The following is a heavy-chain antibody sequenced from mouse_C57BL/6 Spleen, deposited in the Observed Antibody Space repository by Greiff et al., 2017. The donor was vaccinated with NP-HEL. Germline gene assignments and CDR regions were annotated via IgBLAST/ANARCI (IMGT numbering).Heavy chain of an antibody. CDR3: AIEEAYYSNGGFAY. CDR2: IHPSDSDT. V-gene: IGHV1-74*01. J-gene: IGHJ3*01. D-gene: IGHD2-5*01. CDR1: GYTFTSYW. Sequence: VQLQQSGAELVKPGASVKVSCKASGYTFTSYWMHWVKQRPGHGLEWIGRIHPSDSDTNYNQQFKAKSTLTVAKSSLTAYMQLSRLTTKDSAVYYCAIEEAYYSNGGFAYWGQGTLGTVSA.